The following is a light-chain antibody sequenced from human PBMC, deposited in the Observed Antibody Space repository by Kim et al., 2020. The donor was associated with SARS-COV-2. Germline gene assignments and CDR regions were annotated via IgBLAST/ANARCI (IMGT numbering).Light chain of an antibody. CDR1: QRVICSY. CDR2: GAS. V-gene: IGKV3-20*01. J-gene: IGKJ5*01. CDR3: QQYGRSPTT. Sequence: SQGEIAILACSASQRVICSYLAWYQHKPGQAPRLLIHGASSRATGVPDRFRGGGSGTDFTLTITRLEPEDFAVYYCQQYGRSPTTFGQGTRLEIK.